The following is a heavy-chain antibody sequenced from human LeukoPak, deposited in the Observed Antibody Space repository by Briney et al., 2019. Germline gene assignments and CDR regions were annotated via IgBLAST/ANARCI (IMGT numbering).Heavy chain of an antibody. V-gene: IGHV4-61*02. CDR3: ASAYDSSGYYRDY. CDR1: GGSISSGSYY. D-gene: IGHD3-22*01. J-gene: IGHJ4*02. Sequence: PSQTLSLTCTVSGGSISSGSYYWSWIRQPAGKGLEWIGRIYTSGSTNYNPCLKSRVTISVDTSKNQFSLKLSSVTAADTAVYYCASAYDSSGYYRDYWGQGTLVTVSS. CDR2: IYTSGST.